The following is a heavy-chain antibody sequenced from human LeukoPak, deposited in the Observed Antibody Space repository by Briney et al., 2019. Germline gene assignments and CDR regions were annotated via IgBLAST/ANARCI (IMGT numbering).Heavy chain of an antibody. Sequence: ASVKVSCKASGYTFTGYYMHWVRQVPGQRLEWMGWINPNSGGTSYTQKFQGRVTMTRDTSISTAYMELSRLRSDDTAVYYCARDGHDSSGYYEDYWGQGTLVTVSS. CDR3: ARDGHDSSGYYEDY. J-gene: IGHJ4*02. D-gene: IGHD3-22*01. CDR2: INPNSGGT. V-gene: IGHV1-2*02. CDR1: GYTFTGYY.